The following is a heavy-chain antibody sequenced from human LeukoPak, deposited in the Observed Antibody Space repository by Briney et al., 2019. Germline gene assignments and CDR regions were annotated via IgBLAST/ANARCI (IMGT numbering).Heavy chain of an antibody. V-gene: IGHV3-48*03. CDR1: GFTFSSYE. J-gene: IGHJ4*02. Sequence: GGSLRLSCAASGFTFSSYEMSWVRQAPGKGLEWVSYISRSGSTIYYADSVKGRFTISRDNAKNSLHLQMNSLRAEDTAVYYCARRGGNFDYWGQGTLVTVSS. CDR2: ISRSGSTI. CDR3: ARRGGNFDY. D-gene: IGHD3-10*01.